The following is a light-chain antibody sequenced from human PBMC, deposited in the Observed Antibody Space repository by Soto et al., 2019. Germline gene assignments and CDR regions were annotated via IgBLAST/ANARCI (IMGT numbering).Light chain of an antibody. Sequence: QSALTQAASVSGSPGQSITMSCTGTSTDVGGYNYVSCYQQHPGNAPKLMIFEVSNRPSGVYNRFSGSKSGNTASLTISGLQAEDEAYYYCTSYPSSTDVFGSGTKVTVL. J-gene: IGLJ1*01. CDR1: STDVGGYNY. CDR2: EVS. CDR3: TSYPSSTDV. V-gene: IGLV2-14*01.